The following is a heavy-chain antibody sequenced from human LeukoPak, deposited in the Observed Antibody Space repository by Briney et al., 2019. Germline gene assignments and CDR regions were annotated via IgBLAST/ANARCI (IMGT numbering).Heavy chain of an antibody. J-gene: IGHJ4*02. CDR2: IKQDGSEK. D-gene: IGHD5-24*01. V-gene: IGHV3-7*04. Sequence: PGGSLRLSCAASGFTFSSYWMTWVRQAPGKGLEWVANIKQDGSEKYYVDSVKGRFTISRDNAKNSLYLQMNSLRAEDTAVYYCARDLSVDGYNYHYFGYWGQGTLVTVSS. CDR3: ARDLSVDGYNYHYFGY. CDR1: GFTFSSYW.